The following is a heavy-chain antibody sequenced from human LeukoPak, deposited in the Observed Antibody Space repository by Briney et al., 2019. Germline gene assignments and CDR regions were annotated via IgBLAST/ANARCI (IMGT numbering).Heavy chain of an antibody. CDR3: ARDNVLRYFDWLLPRGAFDI. J-gene: IGHJ3*02. D-gene: IGHD3-9*01. V-gene: IGHV4-34*01. CDR2: INHSGST. Sequence: PSETLSLTCAVYGGSFSGYYWSWIRQPPGKGLEWIGEINHSGSTNYNPSLKSRVTISVDTSKNQFSLKLSSVTAADTAVYYCARDNVLRYFDWLLPRGAFDIWGQGTMVTVSS. CDR1: GGSFSGYY.